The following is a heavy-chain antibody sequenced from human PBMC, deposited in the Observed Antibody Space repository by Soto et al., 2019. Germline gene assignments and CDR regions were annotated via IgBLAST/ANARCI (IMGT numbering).Heavy chain of an antibody. Sequence: GGSLRLSCAASGFTFSSYAMSWVRQAPGKGLEWVSAISGSGGSTYYADSVKGRFTISRDNSKNTLYLQMNSLRAEDTAVYYCAKDSWSPGSGSPKYYFDYWGQGTLVTVSS. V-gene: IGHV3-23*01. CDR2: ISGSGGST. J-gene: IGHJ4*02. CDR3: AKDSWSPGSGSPKYYFDY. D-gene: IGHD3-10*01. CDR1: GFTFSSYA.